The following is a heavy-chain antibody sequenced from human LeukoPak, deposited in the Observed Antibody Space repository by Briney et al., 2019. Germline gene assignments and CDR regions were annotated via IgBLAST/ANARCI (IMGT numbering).Heavy chain of an antibody. J-gene: IGHJ4*02. Sequence: PSQTLSLTCTVSGGSISSGGYYWSWIRQHPGKGLEWIGYIYYSGSTYYNPSLKSRVTVSVDTSKNQFSLKLSSVTAADTAVYYCARDFRGGSYPVFDYWGQGTLVTVSS. CDR3: ARDFRGGSYPVFDY. CDR1: GGSISSGGYY. CDR2: IYYSGST. V-gene: IGHV4-31*03. D-gene: IGHD1-26*01.